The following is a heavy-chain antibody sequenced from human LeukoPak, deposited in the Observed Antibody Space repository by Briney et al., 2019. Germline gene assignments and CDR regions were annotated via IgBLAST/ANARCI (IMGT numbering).Heavy chain of an antibody. CDR2: ISSSGTTI. J-gene: IGHJ6*02. Sequence: GGSLRLSWAASGXTFSNYELNWVRQAPGKGLEWVLYISSSGTTIYYAERRFTISRDNAKNSLYLQMNSLRAEDTAVYYCAKEADSELYYYYGMDVWGQGTTVTVSS. V-gene: IGHV3-48*03. D-gene: IGHD2-15*01. CDR3: AKEADSELYYYYGMDV. CDR1: GXTFSNYE.